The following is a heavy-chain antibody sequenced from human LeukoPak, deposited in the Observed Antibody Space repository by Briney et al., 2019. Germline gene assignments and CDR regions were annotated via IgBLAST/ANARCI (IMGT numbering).Heavy chain of an antibody. D-gene: IGHD3-16*01. CDR2: TNLHGTTV. CDR3: ASAYTYVRLGDH. V-gene: IGHV3-74*01. CDR1: GLSFSNYW. J-gene: IGHJ4*02. Sequence: GGSLRLSCAVSGLSFSNYWMHWVRQAPGKGLVCVARTNLHGTTVDYADSVKGRFTISRDNAKNTLFLQMNSLRAEDTAVYYCASAYTYVRLGDHWGQGTLVTVSS.